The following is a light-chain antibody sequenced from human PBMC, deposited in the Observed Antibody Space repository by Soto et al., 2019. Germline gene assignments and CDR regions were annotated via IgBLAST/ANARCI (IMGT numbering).Light chain of an antibody. CDR1: QSISTW. J-gene: IGKJ1*01. V-gene: IGKV1-5*03. CDR3: QQYYSLWTFGPRNDRRWT. CDR2: EAS. Sequence: DIQMTQSPSTLSASVGDRVTITCRASQSISTWLAWYQQKPGKAPKLLIYEASTLESGVPSRFSGSGSGTEYPLTIRSLQPDDFATYYCQQYYSLWTFGPRNDRRWTFGQGTKVDI.